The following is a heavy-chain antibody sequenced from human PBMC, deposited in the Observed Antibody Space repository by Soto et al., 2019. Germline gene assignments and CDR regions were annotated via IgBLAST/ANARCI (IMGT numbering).Heavy chain of an antibody. Sequence: QVQLQQWGAGLLKPSETLSLTCAVYGGSFSGYYWSWIRQPPGKGLEWIGEINHSGSTNYNPSLKSRVTTSVDTAKNQCSLKLSSVTAADTAVYYCARRGYCSSTSCPTDAFDIWGQGTMVTVSS. CDR1: GGSFSGYY. V-gene: IGHV4-34*01. J-gene: IGHJ3*02. CDR3: ARRGYCSSTSCPTDAFDI. D-gene: IGHD2-2*01. CDR2: INHSGST.